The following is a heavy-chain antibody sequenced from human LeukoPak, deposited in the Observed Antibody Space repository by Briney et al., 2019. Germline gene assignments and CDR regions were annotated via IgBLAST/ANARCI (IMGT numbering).Heavy chain of an antibody. Sequence: PSETLSLTCNVSGGSIRGYYWGWIRQPPGKGLEWIGYIYSSGSTNYNPSLKSRVTMSVDTSKNQFSLKVSSVTAADTAVYYCARVFDSGSQAYFYYMDVWGKGTTVTISS. CDR2: IYSSGST. J-gene: IGHJ6*03. CDR3: ARVFDSGSQAYFYYMDV. CDR1: GGSIRGYY. D-gene: IGHD3-10*01. V-gene: IGHV4-59*01.